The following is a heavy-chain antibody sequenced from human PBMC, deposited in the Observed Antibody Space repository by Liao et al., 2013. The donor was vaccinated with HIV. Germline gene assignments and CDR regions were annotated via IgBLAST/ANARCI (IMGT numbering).Heavy chain of an antibody. CDR3: ARATYYDFWSGPFDY. V-gene: IGHV4-4*07. CDR2: IFSTGGT. CDR1: GGSISGYY. J-gene: IGHJ4*02. Sequence: QVQLQESGPGLVKPSGTLSLTCSVSGGSISGYYWSWIRQPAGRGLEWIGRIFSTGGTNYNPSLESRVTMSVDTSKNQFSLKLSSVTAADTAVYYCARATYYDFWSGPFDYWGQGTLVTVSS. D-gene: IGHD3-3*01.